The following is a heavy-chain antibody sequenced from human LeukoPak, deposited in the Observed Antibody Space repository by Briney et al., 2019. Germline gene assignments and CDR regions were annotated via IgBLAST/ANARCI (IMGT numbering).Heavy chain of an antibody. CDR1: GFTFSSYW. CDR2: IKQDGSET. Sequence: GGSLRLSCAASGFTFSSYWMNWVRQAPGRGLEWVANIKQDGSETYCVDSVKGRFTISRDSSKNTLYLQMNRLGAEDTAVYYCARGGSGNSDFLTTYTGASLSFDYWGQGALVTVSS. D-gene: IGHD3-9*01. CDR3: ARGGSGNSDFLTTYTGASLSFDY. V-gene: IGHV3-7*03. J-gene: IGHJ4*02.